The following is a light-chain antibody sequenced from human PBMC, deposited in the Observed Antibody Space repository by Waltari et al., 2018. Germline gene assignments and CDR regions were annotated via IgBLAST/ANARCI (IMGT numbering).Light chain of an antibody. CDR3: QHYNNYSGT. V-gene: IGKV1-5*03. Sequence: DIQLTQPPSPLPAPVGTTFPITCRASQTVSAWLAWYQQKPGNAPKLLIYKASNLKSGVPSRFSGSGSGTEFTLTINSLQPDDFATYYCQHYNNYSGTFGQGTRVELK. CDR2: KAS. J-gene: IGKJ1*01. CDR1: QTVSAW.